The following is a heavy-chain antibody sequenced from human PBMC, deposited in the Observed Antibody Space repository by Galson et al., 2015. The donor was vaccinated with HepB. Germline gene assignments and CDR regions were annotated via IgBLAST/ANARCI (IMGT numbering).Heavy chain of an antibody. Sequence: LRLSCAASGFTFSSYAMSWVRQAPGKGLEWVSTISDSGDITFYADSVKGRFTISRNNSKNALSLQMNSLRAEDTAVYYCARQAYAPFFEDWGQGTLVTVSS. J-gene: IGHJ4*02. V-gene: IGHV3-23*01. CDR1: GFTFSSYA. CDR2: ISDSGDIT. CDR3: ARQAYAPFFED. D-gene: IGHD4-17*01.